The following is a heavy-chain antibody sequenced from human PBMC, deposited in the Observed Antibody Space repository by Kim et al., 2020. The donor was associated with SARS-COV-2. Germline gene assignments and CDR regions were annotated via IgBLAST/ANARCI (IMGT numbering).Heavy chain of an antibody. D-gene: IGHD3-10*01. J-gene: IGHJ4*02. V-gene: IGHV3-23*01. CDR3: ATQYGSGSYYISDFDY. CDR2: ISDSGGST. Sequence: RGSLRLSCAASGFTFSNYAMSWVRQAPGKGLEWVSAISDSGGSTYYADAVKGRFTLSRDNSRNTVFLQMNSLRAEDTAVYYCATQYGSGSYYISDFDYWGQGILVTVSS. CDR1: GFTFSNYA.